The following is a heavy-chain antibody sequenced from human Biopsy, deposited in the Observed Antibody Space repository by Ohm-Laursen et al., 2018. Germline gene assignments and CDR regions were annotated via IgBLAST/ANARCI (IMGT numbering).Heavy chain of an antibody. CDR2: ISPVFGAV. CDR3: ATDAVGGLAVF. D-gene: IGHD3-16*01. Sequence: SSVKVSCKASGGTFNNYAISWVRQAPGPGLEWMGGISPVFGAVKYAEKFRGRLTITAGESTGTAYMELNSLTSDDTAVYYCATDAVGGLAVFGGQGTLVTVSS. CDR1: GGTFNNYA. V-gene: IGHV1-69*01. J-gene: IGHJ4*02.